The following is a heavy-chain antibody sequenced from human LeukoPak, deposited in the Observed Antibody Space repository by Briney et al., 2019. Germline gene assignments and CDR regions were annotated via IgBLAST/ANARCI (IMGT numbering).Heavy chain of an antibody. J-gene: IGHJ4*02. CDR3: IERDGDGLDY. CDR1: GFTFSPYG. V-gene: IGHV3-30*02. D-gene: IGHD5-24*01. CDR2: MVYDGGDK. Sequence: PGGSLRLSCAVSGFTFSPYGIHWVRQAPGKGLEWVALMVYDGGDKYYADSVRGRFIISRDNSRNTLYLQMTSLRIEDTAVYYCIERDGDGLDYWGQGTLVTVSS.